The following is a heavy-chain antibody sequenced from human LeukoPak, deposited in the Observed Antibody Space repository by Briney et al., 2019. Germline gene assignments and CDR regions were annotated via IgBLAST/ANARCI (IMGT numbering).Heavy chain of an antibody. CDR3: ARAGKIYYYYMDV. CDR2: ISSSGSTI. D-gene: IGHD3-10*01. CDR1: GFTFSSYK. Sequence: PGGSLRLSCAASGFTFSSYKMNWVRQAPGKGLEWVSYISSSGSTIYYADSVKGRFTISRDNAKSSLYLQMNSLRAEDTAVYYCARAGKIYYYYMDVWGKGTTVTVSS. J-gene: IGHJ6*03. V-gene: IGHV3-48*03.